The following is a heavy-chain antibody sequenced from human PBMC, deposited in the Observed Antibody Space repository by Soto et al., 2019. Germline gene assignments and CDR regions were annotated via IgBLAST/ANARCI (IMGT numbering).Heavy chain of an antibody. CDR1: GFTFNLYW. D-gene: IGHD1-7*01. CDR3: ARDNWNSY. CDR2: INPDGSST. V-gene: IGHV3-74*01. Sequence: GGSLRLSCAASGFTFNLYWRHWVRQAPGKGLVWVSRINPDGSSTTYADSVKGRFTISRDNSKNTVYLQMNGLGAEDTAIYYCARDNWNSYWGQGALVTVSS. J-gene: IGHJ4*02.